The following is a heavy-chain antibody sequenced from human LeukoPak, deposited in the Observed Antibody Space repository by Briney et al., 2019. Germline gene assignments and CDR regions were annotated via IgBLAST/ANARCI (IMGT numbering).Heavy chain of an antibody. CDR3: ARGGSSSWYGMENWFDP. D-gene: IGHD6-13*01. CDR2: ISAYNGNT. J-gene: IGHJ5*02. Sequence: GASVKVSCKASGYTFTSYAMNWVRQAPGQGLEWMGWISAYNGNTNYAQKLQGRVTMTTDTSTSTAYMELRSLRSDDTAVYYCARGGSSSWYGMENWFDPWGQGTLVTVSS. CDR1: GYTFTSYA. V-gene: IGHV1-18*01.